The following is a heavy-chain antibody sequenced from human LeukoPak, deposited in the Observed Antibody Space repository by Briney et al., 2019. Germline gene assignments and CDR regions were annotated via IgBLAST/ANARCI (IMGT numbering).Heavy chain of an antibody. Sequence: SETLSLTCSVSGGSISGSYWSWIRQPLGKGLEWIGYIYYSGSTNYNPSLKSRVTISVDTSKNQFSLKLNSVTAADTAVYYCARLVAVAGSSDWFDPWGQGILVTVSS. CDR2: IYYSGST. D-gene: IGHD6-19*01. J-gene: IGHJ5*02. V-gene: IGHV4-59*08. CDR1: GGSISGSY. CDR3: ARLVAVAGSSDWFDP.